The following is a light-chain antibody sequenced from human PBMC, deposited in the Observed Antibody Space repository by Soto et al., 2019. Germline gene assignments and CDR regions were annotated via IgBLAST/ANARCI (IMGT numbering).Light chain of an antibody. CDR2: DAS. CDR3: QQRSNWPPKPS. J-gene: IGKJ5*01. Sequence: PGERATLSCRASQSVSSYLAWYQQKPGQAPRLLIYDASNRATGIPARFSGSGSGTDFTLTISSLEPEDFAVYYCQQRSNWPPKPSFGQGTRLEIK. V-gene: IGKV3-11*01. CDR1: QSVSSY.